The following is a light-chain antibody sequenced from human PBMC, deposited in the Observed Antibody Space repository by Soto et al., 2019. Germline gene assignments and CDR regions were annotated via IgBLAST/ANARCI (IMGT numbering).Light chain of an antibody. J-gene: IGLJ1*01. CDR2: QVS. CDR1: SSDIGGFYY. V-gene: IGLV2-14*01. CDR3: SSYSSSSTFYV. Sequence: QSALTQPASVSGSPGQSITISCTGTSSDIGGFYYVSWYQHHPGKDPKLMIYQVSNRPSGVSNRFSGSKSGNTASLTISGLQAEDEADSFCSSYSSSSTFYVFGAGTKLTVL.